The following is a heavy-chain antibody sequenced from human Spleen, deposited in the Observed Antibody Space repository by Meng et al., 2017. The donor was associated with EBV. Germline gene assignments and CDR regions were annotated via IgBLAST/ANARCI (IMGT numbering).Heavy chain of an antibody. CDR3: ASESGRGFTPDY. Sequence: GAEVERPGPSGEVSWRTSGGTVRSDAVSWVRQAPGQGLEWMGGLIPMVGAPHYAQKFQGRVTIIADESTSTHSMELNSLRSEDTAMYYCASESGRGFTPDYWGQGTLVTVSS. CDR2: LIPMVGAP. D-gene: IGHD3-10*01. J-gene: IGHJ4*02. CDR1: GGTVRSDA. V-gene: IGHV1-69*01.